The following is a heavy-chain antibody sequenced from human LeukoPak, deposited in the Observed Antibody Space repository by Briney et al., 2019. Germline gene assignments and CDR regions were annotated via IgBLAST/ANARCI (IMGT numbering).Heavy chain of an antibody. J-gene: IGHJ4*02. V-gene: IGHV4-30-4*01. CDR3: ARSTEFGELFFDY. CDR1: GGSISSGDYY. CDR2: IYYSGST. Sequence: SQTLSLTCTVSGGSISSGDYYWSWIRQPPGKGLEWIGYIYYSGSTYYNPSLKSRVTISVDTSKNRFSLKLSSVTAADTAVYYCARSTEFGELFFDYWGQGTLVTVSS. D-gene: IGHD3-10*01.